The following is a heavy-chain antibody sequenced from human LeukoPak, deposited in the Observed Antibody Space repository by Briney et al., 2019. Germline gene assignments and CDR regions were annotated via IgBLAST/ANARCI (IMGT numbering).Heavy chain of an antibody. J-gene: IGHJ4*02. CDR3: APLTTLRTNSVDY. CDR1: GFTYSSYA. V-gene: IGHV3-30*04. CDR2: ISYDGSKK. D-gene: IGHD1-1*01. Sequence: PGGSLRLSCAASGFTYSSYAMHWVRQAPGKGLEWVALISYDGSKKYYADSVKGRFTISRDNSKNTLYLQMNSLRAEDTAVYYCAPLTTLRTNSVDYWSQGSLVTVSS.